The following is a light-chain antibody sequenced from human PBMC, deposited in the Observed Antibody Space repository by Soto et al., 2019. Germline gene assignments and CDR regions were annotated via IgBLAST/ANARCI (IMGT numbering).Light chain of an antibody. V-gene: IGKV3-15*01. CDR3: QQYNNWPLT. Sequence: IVMTQSPATISVATGERVTLSCRASQSITGNLTWYQQQPGQAPRLHIYDESTRATGIPDRFSGSGSGTEFTLTISSLQSEDFAVYDCQQYNNWPLTFGGGTKVEIK. CDR2: DES. CDR1: QSITGN. J-gene: IGKJ4*01.